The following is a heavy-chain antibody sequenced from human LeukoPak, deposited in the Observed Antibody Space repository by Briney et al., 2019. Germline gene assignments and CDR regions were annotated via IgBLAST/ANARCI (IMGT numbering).Heavy chain of an antibody. Sequence: GGSLRLSCAASGFTFSSYEMNWVRQAPGKGLEWVSYISSSGSTIYYADSVKGRFTISRDNAKNSLYLQMNSLRAEDTAVYYCARVTGAGGYDSSGYRGVWFDPRGQGTLVTVSS. D-gene: IGHD3-22*01. V-gene: IGHV3-48*03. CDR3: ARVTGAGGYDSSGYRGVWFDP. CDR2: ISSSGSTI. CDR1: GFTFSSYE. J-gene: IGHJ5*02.